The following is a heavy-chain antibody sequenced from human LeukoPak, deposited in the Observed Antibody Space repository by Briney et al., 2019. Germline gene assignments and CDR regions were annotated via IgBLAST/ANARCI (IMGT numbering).Heavy chain of an antibody. CDR1: GYTFTSYG. V-gene: IGHV1-18*01. CDR2: ISAYNGNT. Sequence: ASVKVSCKASGYTFTSYGISWVRQAPGQGLVWMGWISAYNGNTNYAQKLQGRVTMTTDTSTSTAYMELRSLRSDDTAVYYCARPYDSSGYYSDAFDIWGQGTMVTVSS. J-gene: IGHJ3*02. CDR3: ARPYDSSGYYSDAFDI. D-gene: IGHD3-22*01.